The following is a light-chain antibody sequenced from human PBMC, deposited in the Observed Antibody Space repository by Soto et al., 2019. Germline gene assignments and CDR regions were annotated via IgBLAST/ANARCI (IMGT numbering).Light chain of an antibody. CDR3: QQYESTPSWT. Sequence: DIVMTQSPDSLAVSLGERATINCKSSQSVLYSSNNKNYLAWYQQKPGQPPKLLIYWASTQESGVPDRFSGSGSGTDFALTISSLQAEDVAFYYWQQYESTPSWTFGQGTKVEIK. CDR1: QSVLYSSNNKNY. V-gene: IGKV4-1*01. CDR2: WAS. J-gene: IGKJ1*01.